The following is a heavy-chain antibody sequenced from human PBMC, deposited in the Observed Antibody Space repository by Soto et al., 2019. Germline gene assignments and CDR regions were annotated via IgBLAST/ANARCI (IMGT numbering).Heavy chain of an antibody. CDR3: ARDWLNSHDAFDI. V-gene: IGHV1-2*04. Sequence: ASVKVSCKASGYTFTGYYMHWVRQAPGQGLEWMGWINPNSGGTNYAQKFQGWVTMTRDTSISTAYMELSRLRSDDTAVYYCARDWLNSHDAFDIWGQGTMVTVSS. CDR1: GYTFTGYY. CDR2: INPNSGGT. J-gene: IGHJ3*02. D-gene: IGHD5-12*01.